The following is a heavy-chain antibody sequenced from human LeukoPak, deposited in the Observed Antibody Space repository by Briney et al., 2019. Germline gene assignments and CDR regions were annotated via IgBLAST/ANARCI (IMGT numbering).Heavy chain of an antibody. CDR3: ARDSSSGWFLDY. V-gene: IGHV3-21*01. D-gene: IGHD6-19*01. CDR2: ISGSSSYI. Sequence: GGSLRLSCAASGFTFNSYFMNWVRQAPGRGLEWVSPISGSSSYIYSADSLKGRFSISRDNAKNSLYLQMNSLRAEDTAVYYCARDSSSGWFLDYWGQGTLVTVSS. CDR1: GFTFNSYF. J-gene: IGHJ4*02.